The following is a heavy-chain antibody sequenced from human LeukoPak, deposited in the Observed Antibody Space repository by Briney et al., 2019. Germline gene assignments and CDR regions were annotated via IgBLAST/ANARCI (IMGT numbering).Heavy chain of an antibody. Sequence: GGSLRLSCAASGFTLSTYSMNWVRQAPGKGLVWVSRINSDGSNTTYADSVKGRFTVSRDNAMNTLYLQMHSLRAEDTALYFCARGYGADVWGKGTMVTVSS. CDR1: GFTLSTYS. V-gene: IGHV3-74*01. CDR3: ARGYGADV. CDR2: INSDGSNT. J-gene: IGHJ6*04.